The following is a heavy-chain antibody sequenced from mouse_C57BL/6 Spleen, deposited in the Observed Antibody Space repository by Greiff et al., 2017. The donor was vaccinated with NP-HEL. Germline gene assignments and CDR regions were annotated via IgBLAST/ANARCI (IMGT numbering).Heavy chain of an antibody. Sequence: VQLQQSGAELVMPGASVKLSCKASGYTFTSYWMHWVKQRPGQGLEWIGEIDPSDSYTNYNQKSKGKSTLTVDKSSSTAYMQLSSLTSEDSAVYYCARGGYYYGSSLFDYWGQGTTLPVSS. V-gene: IGHV1-69*01. D-gene: IGHD1-1*01. CDR1: GYTFTSYW. CDR3: ARGGYYYGSSLFDY. CDR2: IDPSDSYT. J-gene: IGHJ2*01.